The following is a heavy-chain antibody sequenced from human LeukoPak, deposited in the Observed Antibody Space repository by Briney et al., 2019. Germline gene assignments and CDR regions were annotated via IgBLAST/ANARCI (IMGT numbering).Heavy chain of an antibody. Sequence: SVKVSCKASGYTFTGYYMHWVRQAPGQGLEWTGGIIPIFGTANYAQKFQGRVTITADESTSTAYMELSSLRSEDTAVYYCARLDEYSSSSRYYGMDVWGQGTTVTVSS. D-gene: IGHD6-6*01. CDR2: IIPIFGTA. CDR3: ARLDEYSSSSRYYGMDV. V-gene: IGHV1-69*13. CDR1: GYTFTGYY. J-gene: IGHJ6*02.